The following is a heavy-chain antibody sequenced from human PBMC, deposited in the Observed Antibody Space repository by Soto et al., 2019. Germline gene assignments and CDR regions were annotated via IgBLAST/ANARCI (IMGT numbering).Heavy chain of an antibody. CDR1: GGSISSGGYY. V-gene: IGHV4-31*03. J-gene: IGHJ3*02. D-gene: IGHD3-22*01. CDR3: ARDRNYYDSSGYSPYHAFDI. Sequence: QVQLQESGPGLVKPSQTLSLTCTVSGGSISSGGYYWSWIRQHPGKGLEWIGYIYYSGSTYYNPSXXXRVTISVDTSXXQXSXXLSSVTAADTAVYYCARDRNYYDSSGYSPYHAFDIWGQGTMVTVSS. CDR2: IYYSGST.